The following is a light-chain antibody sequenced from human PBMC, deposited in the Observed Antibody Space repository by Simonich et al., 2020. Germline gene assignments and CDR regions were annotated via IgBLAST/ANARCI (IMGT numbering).Light chain of an antibody. CDR2: EDS. Sequence: SYELTQPPSVSVSPGQTARITCSGDAFPKKYAYWYQQKSGQAPVLVIYEDSKRPSGISERFSGSSSGTMATWTISGAQVEDEADYYCYSTDSSGNHRVFGGGTKLTVL. CDR3: YSTDSSGNHRV. CDR1: AFPKKY. V-gene: IGLV3-10*01. J-gene: IGLJ2*01.